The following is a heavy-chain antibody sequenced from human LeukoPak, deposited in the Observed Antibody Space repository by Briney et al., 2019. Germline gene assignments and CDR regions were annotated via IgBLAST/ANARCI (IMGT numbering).Heavy chain of an antibody. V-gene: IGHV1-2*06. J-gene: IGHJ4*02. CDR3: ARNLSSTPNREFDY. CDR1: GYSFVGYF. CDR2: INSNSGGT. Sequence: ASVKVSCKTSGYSFVGYFIHWVRQAPGQGLQWMGRINSNSGGTEYEPSFQGRVTMTRDTSISTAYVEVSTLIYDGTAVYYCARNLSSTPNREFDYWGQGTQVTVSS. D-gene: IGHD3-10*01.